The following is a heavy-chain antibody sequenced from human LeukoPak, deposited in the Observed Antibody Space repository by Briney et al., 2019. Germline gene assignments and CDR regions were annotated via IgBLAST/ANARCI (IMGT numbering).Heavy chain of an antibody. CDR3: ARYQSSGYSSGWYTFDY. J-gene: IGHJ4*02. V-gene: IGHV3-30-3*01. CDR2: ISYDGSNK. CDR1: GFTFSSYA. Sequence: PGGSLRLSCAASGFTFSSYAMHWVRQAPGKGLEWVAVISYDGSNKYYADSVKGRFTISRDNSKNTLYLQMNSLRAEDTAVYYCARYQSSGYSSGWYTFDYWGQGTLVTVSS. D-gene: IGHD6-19*01.